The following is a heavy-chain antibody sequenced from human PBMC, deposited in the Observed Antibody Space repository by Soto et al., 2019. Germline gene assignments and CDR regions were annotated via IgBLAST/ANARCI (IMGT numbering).Heavy chain of an antibody. V-gene: IGHV1-46*01. Sequence: ASVKVSWKAFGYTFTSYSMHWVRQAPGQGLEWMGIINPSSGRTSYAQNFQGRVTMTSDTSTSIVYMEMSSLKSEDTAVYYCARDHNFGFILYAMDVWGQGTTVTVSS. CDR1: GYTFTSYS. J-gene: IGHJ6*02. CDR2: INPSSGRT. D-gene: IGHD2-15*01. CDR3: ARDHNFGFILYAMDV.